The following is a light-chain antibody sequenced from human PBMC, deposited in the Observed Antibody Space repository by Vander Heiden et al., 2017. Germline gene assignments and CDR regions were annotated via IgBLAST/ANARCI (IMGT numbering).Light chain of an antibody. V-gene: IGKV3-11*01. J-gene: IGKJ1*01. CDR2: EAS. Sequence: EIVLTQSPATLSLSPGEGATLSCRASQSVSSYLAWYQHKPGQAPRLLIYEASTRATGIPGRFSGTGSCTDFTLTISSLEPEDSAVYYCQHRSGWLPGTFGPGTKVEIK. CDR3: QHRSGWLPGT. CDR1: QSVSSY.